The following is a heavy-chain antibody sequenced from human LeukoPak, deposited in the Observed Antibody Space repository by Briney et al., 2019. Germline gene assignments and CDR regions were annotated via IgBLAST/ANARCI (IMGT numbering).Heavy chain of an antibody. V-gene: IGHV3-7*03. J-gene: IGHJ4*02. Sequence: PGGSLRLSCAASGFIFSNYWMSWDRQAPGKGLEWVADIKQDGSEKYYVDSVKGRFTISRDNAKDSLYLQVNSLRAEDTAVYYCAFVGRSGRLYWGQGTLVTVSP. CDR2: IKQDGSEK. CDR1: GFIFSNYW. CDR3: AFVGRSGRLY. D-gene: IGHD3-10*01.